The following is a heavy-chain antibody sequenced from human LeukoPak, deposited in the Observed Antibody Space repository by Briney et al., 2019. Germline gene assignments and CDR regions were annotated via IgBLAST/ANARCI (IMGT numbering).Heavy chain of an antibody. D-gene: IGHD6-19*01. J-gene: IGHJ3*02. CDR3: ARAVAGTNALDI. CDR1: GFTFSSYW. V-gene: IGHV3-74*01. Sequence: PGGSLRLSCAASGFTFSSYWMNWVRQAPGKGLVWVSRIVSDGSSTTYADSVKGRFSISRDNAKNTLYLQMNSLRVEDTAVYYCARAVAGTNALDIWGQGTLVTVSS. CDR2: IVSDGSST.